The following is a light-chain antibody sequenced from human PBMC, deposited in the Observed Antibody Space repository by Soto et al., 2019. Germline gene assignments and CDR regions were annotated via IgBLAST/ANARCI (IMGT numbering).Light chain of an antibody. CDR2: DAS. V-gene: IGKV3-11*01. CDR3: QQRSSWPPWT. J-gene: IGKJ1*01. CDR1: QSVGSY. Sequence: EIVLTQSPATLSLSPGERATLSCRASQSVGSYLAWYQQKPGQAPRLLISDASNRATGIPARFSGSGSGTDFTLTISSLEPEDFAVYYCQQRSSWPPWTFGQGTKVEVK.